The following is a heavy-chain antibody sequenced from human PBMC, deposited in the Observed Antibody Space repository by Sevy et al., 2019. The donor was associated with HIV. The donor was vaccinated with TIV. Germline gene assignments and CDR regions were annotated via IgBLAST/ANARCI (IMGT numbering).Heavy chain of an antibody. Sequence: GGSLRLSCAASGFSVNSNYMTWVRQAPGKGLDWVSIIYSDGSTKYADALKGRFTISRDNSKNTMYLQMNSLRVEDTAVYYCARGGTIFGLVRHYFDYWGQGTLVIVSS. CDR2: IYSDGST. CDR3: ARGGTIFGLVRHYFDY. V-gene: IGHV3-66*01. D-gene: IGHD3-3*01. CDR1: GFSVNSNY. J-gene: IGHJ4*02.